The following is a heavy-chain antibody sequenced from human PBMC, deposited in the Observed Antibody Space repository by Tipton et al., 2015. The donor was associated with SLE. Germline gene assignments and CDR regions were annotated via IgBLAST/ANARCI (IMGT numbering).Heavy chain of an antibody. V-gene: IGHV3-9*01. CDR2: ISWNSGSI. D-gene: IGHD2-21*01. CDR3: ASGPPYCGGDCSPLRY. Sequence: SLRLSCAASGFTFDDYAMHWVRQAPGKGLEWVSGISWNSGSIGYADSVKGRFTISRDNAKNSLYLQMNSLRAEDTALYYCASGPPYCGGDCSPLRYWGQGTLVTVSS. J-gene: IGHJ4*02. CDR1: GFTFDDYA.